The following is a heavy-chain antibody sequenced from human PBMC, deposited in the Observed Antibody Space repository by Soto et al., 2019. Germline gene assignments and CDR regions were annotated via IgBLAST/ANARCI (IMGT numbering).Heavy chain of an antibody. CDR3: ARGMTGQYYYYYYGMYV. J-gene: IGHJ6*02. D-gene: IGHD3-9*01. CDR1: GYTFTSYG. CDR2: ISAYTGNT. Sequence: QVQLVQSGAEVKKPGASVKVSCKASGYTFTSYGISWVRQAPGQGLEWMGWISAYTGNTNYAQKLQGRVTMTTDTSKSTAYMELRSLRSDDTAVYYCARGMTGQYYYYYYGMYVWGQGTTVTVSS. V-gene: IGHV1-18*04.